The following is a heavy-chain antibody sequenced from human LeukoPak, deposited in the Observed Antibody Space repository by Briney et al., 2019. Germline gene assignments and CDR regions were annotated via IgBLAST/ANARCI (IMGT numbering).Heavy chain of an antibody. CDR2: ISSSTTII. CDR3: ARTQTTVTTARDY. D-gene: IGHD4-17*01. CDR1: GFTFSSYA. J-gene: IGHJ4*02. V-gene: IGHV3-48*04. Sequence: GGSLRLSCAASGFTFSSYAMHWVRQAPGKGLVWVSCISSSTTIIYEADSVKGRFTISRDNAKNSLYLQMNSLRAEDTAVYYCARTQTTVTTARDYWGQGTLVTVSS.